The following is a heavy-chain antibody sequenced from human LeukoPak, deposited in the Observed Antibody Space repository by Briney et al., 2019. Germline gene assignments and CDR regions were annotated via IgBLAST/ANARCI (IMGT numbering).Heavy chain of an antibody. CDR2: IYYSGST. Sequence: SETLSLTCTVSGGSIGSSSYYWGWIRQPPGKGLEWIGSIYYSGSTYYNPSLKSRVTISVDTSKNQFSLKLSSVTAADTAVYYCASGYDFWSGYYYWGQGTLVTVSS. D-gene: IGHD3-3*01. CDR3: ASGYDFWSGYYY. V-gene: IGHV4-39*01. CDR1: GGSIGSSSYY. J-gene: IGHJ4*02.